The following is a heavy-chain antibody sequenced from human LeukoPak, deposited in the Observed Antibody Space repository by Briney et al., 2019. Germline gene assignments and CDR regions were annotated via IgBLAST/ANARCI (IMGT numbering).Heavy chain of an antibody. CDR2: ISTYSGNT. Sequence: ASVKVSCKASGYTFTNYGFSWVRQAPGQGLEWRGWISTYSGNTNYAQQVQGRVTMTSDTSTSTVYMELRSLRSDDTAVYYCARGYCRSTSCHEPPLYGMDVWGQGTTVTVS. CDR1: GYTFTNYG. V-gene: IGHV1-18*04. J-gene: IGHJ6*02. D-gene: IGHD2-2*01. CDR3: ARGYCRSTSCHEPPLYGMDV.